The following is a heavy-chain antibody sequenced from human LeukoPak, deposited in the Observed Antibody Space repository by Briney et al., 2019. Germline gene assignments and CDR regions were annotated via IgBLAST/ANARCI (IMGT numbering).Heavy chain of an antibody. V-gene: IGHV3-7*04. CDR2: IRQDGNEI. Sequence: HSGGSLRLSCAGAGSTLNNYWMSWVRQAPGKGLEWVANIRQDGNEIYYVDSVKGRFTISRDNAKNSLYLQMNSLRAEDTAVYYCARLRAAQTYDYWGQGTLVTVSS. CDR1: GSTLNNYW. J-gene: IGHJ4*02. CDR3: ARLRAAQTYDY. D-gene: IGHD6-13*01.